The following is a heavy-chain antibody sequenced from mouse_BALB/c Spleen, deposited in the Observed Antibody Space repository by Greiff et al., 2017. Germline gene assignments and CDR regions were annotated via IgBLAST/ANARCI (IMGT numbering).Heavy chain of an antibody. Sequence: VQVVESGPGLVAPSQSLSITCTVSGFSLSRYSVHWVRQPPGKGLEWLGMIWGGGSTDYNSALKSRLSISKDNSKSQVFLKMNSLQTDDTAMYYCARKYRGGDYGSSYGDAMDYWGQGTSVTVSS. D-gene: IGHD1-1*01. J-gene: IGHJ4*01. CDR1: GFSLSRYS. CDR3: ARKYRGGDYGSSYGDAMDY. CDR2: IWGGGST. V-gene: IGHV2-6-4*01.